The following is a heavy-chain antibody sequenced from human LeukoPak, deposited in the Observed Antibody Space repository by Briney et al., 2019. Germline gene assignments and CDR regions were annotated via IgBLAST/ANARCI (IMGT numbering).Heavy chain of an antibody. D-gene: IGHD4-17*01. CDR2: IYHSGST. CDR3: ARKRSDYYAFDI. CDR1: GGSISSSNW. Sequence: SETLSLTCAVSGGSISSSNWWSWVRQPPGKGLEWIGEIYHSGSTNYNPSLKSRVTISVDKSKNQFSVKLSSVTAADRAVYYCARKRSDYYAFDIWGQGTMVTVSP. V-gene: IGHV4-4*02. J-gene: IGHJ3*02.